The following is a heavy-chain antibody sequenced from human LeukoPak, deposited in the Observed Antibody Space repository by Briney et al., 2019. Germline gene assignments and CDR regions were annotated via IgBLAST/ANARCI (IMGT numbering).Heavy chain of an antibody. J-gene: IGHJ4*02. CDR1: GGPISGYF. D-gene: IGHD5-12*01. CDR3: ARVGGYSGFY. CDR2: IHDNGRT. Sequence: SETLSLTCTVSGGPISGYFWSWIRQPPGKGLEWIGYIHDNGRTTYNPSLRSRVTISIDTSRSQFSLKLNSLTTTDTAVYYCARVGGYSGFYWGQGTLVTVSS. V-gene: IGHV4-59*01.